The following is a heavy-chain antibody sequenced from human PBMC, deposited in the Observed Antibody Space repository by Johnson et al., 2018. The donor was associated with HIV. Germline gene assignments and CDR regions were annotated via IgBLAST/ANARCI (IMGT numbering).Heavy chain of an antibody. J-gene: IGHJ3*02. CDR2: IRWNSGNI. CDR1: GFTFDDYG. Sequence: VYLVESGGGVVRPGGSLRLSCEASGFTFDDYGMSWVRQAPGKGLEWVSGIRWNSGNIGYADSVKGRFTISRDNAKNSLYLQMNSLRAEDTAVYYCAREVAAVGDAFDIWGQGTMVTVSS. D-gene: IGHD6-13*01. V-gene: IGHV3-20*04. CDR3: AREVAAVGDAFDI.